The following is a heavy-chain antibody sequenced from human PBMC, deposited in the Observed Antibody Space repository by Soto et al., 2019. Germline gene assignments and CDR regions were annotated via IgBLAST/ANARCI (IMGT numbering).Heavy chain of an antibody. J-gene: IGHJ4*02. D-gene: IGHD5-12*01. Sequence: QVQLVQSGAEVKKPGSSVKVSCKASGGTFSSYAISWVRQAPGQGLEWMGGIIPIFGTANYAQKFQGRVTITADESTSTAYMELSSLRSEDTAVYYFAGIFTLGGRDGYNLGRFDYCGQGTLVTVSS. V-gene: IGHV1-69*01. CDR2: IIPIFGTA. CDR3: AGIFTLGGRDGYNLGRFDY. CDR1: GGTFSSYA.